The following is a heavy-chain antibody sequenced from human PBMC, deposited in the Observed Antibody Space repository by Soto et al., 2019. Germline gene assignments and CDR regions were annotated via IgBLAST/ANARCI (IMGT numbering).Heavy chain of an antibody. CDR2: IWYDGSNK. Sequence: GGSLRLSCAASGFTFSSYGMHWVRQAPGKGLEWVAVIWYDGSNKYYADSVKGRFTISRDNSKNTLYLQMNSLRAEDTAVYYCARETYRGFYFDYWGQGTLVTVSS. CDR3: ARETYRGFYFDY. CDR1: GFTFSSYG. J-gene: IGHJ4*02. D-gene: IGHD4-4*01. V-gene: IGHV3-33*01.